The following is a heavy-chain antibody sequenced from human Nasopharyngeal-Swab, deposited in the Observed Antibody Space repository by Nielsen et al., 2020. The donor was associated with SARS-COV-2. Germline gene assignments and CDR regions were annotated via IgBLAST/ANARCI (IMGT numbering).Heavy chain of an antibody. D-gene: IGHD6-13*01. CDR3: ARLPSSSWFSHGMDV. V-gene: IGHV4-39*01. J-gene: IGHJ6*02. CDR2: MYYSGNT. CDR1: GGSISSSSYY. Sequence: SETLSLTCTVSGGSISSSSYYWGWIRQPPGKGLEWIGSMYYSGNTYHNPSLKSRVTISVDTSKNQLLLKLSSVTAADTAVYYCARLPSSSWFSHGMDVWGQGTTVTVSS.